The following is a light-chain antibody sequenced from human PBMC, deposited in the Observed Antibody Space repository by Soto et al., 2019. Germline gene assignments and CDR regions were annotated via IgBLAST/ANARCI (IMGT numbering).Light chain of an antibody. J-gene: IGLJ1*01. CDR2: GVT. CDR3: NSYTNTNTLPV. Sequence: QSALTQPASVSGSPGQSITISYTGASGDFGDYNYVSWYQQHPGKAPQLLIYGVTNRPSGVSNRFSGSKSGNTASLTISGLQADDEAEYYCNSYTNTNTLPVFGTGTKLTVL. V-gene: IGLV2-14*03. CDR1: SGDFGDYNY.